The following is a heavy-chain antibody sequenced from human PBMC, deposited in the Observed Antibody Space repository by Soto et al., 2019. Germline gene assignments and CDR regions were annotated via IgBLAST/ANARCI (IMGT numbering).Heavy chain of an antibody. CDR2: IIPIFGTA. CDR3: ARASNTIQLWPFDY. V-gene: IGHV1-69*01. Sequence: QVQLVQSGAEVKKPGSSVKVSCKASGGTFSSYDISWVRQAPGQGLEWMGGIIPIFGTANYAQKFQGRVTITADESTSTAYMELSSLRSEDTAVYYCARASNTIQLWPFDYWGQGTLVTVSS. CDR1: GGTFSSYD. D-gene: IGHD5-18*01. J-gene: IGHJ4*02.